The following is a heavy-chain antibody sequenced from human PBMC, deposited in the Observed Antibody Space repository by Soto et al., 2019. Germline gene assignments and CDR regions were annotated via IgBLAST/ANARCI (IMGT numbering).Heavy chain of an antibody. V-gene: IGHV3-30*18. J-gene: IGHJ6*02. CDR2: ISYDGSNK. CDR1: GFIFSSYG. CDR3: AKVDKARAPPPPDHFYYGMDV. D-gene: IGHD5-18*01. Sequence: QVQLVESGGGVVQPGRSLRLSCAASGFIFSSYGINWVRQAPGKGLEWVAVISYDGSNKYYAESVKGRFTISRDNSKNTHYPEMNGLGAEDTAVYFCAKVDKARAPPPPDHFYYGMDVWGQGTTVTVS.